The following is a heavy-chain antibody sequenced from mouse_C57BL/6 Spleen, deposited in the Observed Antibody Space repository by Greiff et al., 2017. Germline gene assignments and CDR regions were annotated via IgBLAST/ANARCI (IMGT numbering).Heavy chain of an antibody. CDR1: GFNIKDDY. CDR3: TTGGTWFAY. Sequence: SGAELVRPGASVKLSCTASGFNIKDDYMHWVKQRPEQGLEWIGWIDPENGDTEYASKFQGKATITADTSSNTAYLQLSSLTSEDTAVYYCTTGGTWFAYWGQGTLVTVSA. CDR2: IDPENGDT. V-gene: IGHV14-4*01. J-gene: IGHJ3*01.